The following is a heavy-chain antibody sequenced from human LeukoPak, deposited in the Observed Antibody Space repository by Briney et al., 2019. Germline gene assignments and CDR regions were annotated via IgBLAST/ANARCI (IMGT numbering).Heavy chain of an antibody. CDR1: GGTFSSYA. D-gene: IGHD6-6*01. CDR2: IIPIFGTA. CDR3: ARRFTDSSEGFDY. J-gene: IGHJ4*02. Sequence: SVKVSCKASGGTFSSYAISWVRQAPGQGLEWMGGIIPIFGTANYAQKFQGRVTITADESTSTAYMDLSGLRSDDTAFYYCARRFTDSSEGFDYWGQGTLVTVSS. V-gene: IGHV1-69*13.